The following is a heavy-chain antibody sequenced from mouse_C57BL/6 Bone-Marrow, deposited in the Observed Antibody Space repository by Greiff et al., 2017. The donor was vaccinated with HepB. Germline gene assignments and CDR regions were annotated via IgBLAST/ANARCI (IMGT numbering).Heavy chain of an antibody. Sequence: EVQRVESGGGLVKPGGSLKLSCAASGFTFSDYGMHWVRQAPEKGLEWVAYISSGSSTIYYEDTVKGRFNISRDNAKNHLFLQMTSLRSKDTAMYYCARGSLTHYWGQGTTLTVSS. V-gene: IGHV5-17*01. CDR2: ISSGSSTI. CDR3: ARGSLTHY. CDR1: GFTFSDYG. J-gene: IGHJ2*01.